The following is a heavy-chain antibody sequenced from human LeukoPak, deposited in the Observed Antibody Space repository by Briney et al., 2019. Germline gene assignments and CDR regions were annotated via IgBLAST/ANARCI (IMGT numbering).Heavy chain of an antibody. CDR2: ISGSGGAT. J-gene: IGHJ4*02. V-gene: IGHV3-23*01. CDR1: GFTFSSYG. D-gene: IGHD3-10*01. CDR3: AKLLRAGRVLTISLES. Sequence: GGPLRLSCAASGFTFSSYGMHWVRRAPGKGLEWISAISGSGGATHYADSVKGRFTISRDNSNNALYLQLNSLGVGDTAVYFCAKLLRAGRVLTISLESWGQGTLVTVSS.